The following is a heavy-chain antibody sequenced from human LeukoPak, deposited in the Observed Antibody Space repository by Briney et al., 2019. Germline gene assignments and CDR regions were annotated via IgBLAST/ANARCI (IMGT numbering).Heavy chain of an antibody. CDR1: GGTFSSYA. Sequence: ASVKVSCKASGGTFSSYAISWVRQAPGQGLEWMGGIIPIFGTANYAQKFQGRVTITADESTSTAYMELSSLRSEDTAVYYCARESGHSSSPSYYYYYMDVWGKGTTVTVSS. CDR3: ARESGHSSSPSYYYYYMDV. D-gene: IGHD6-6*01. V-gene: IGHV1-69*13. CDR2: IIPIFGTA. J-gene: IGHJ6*03.